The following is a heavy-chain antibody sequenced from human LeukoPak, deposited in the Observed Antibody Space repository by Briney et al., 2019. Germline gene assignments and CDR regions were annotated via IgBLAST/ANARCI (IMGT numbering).Heavy chain of an antibody. J-gene: IGHJ4*02. Sequence: GGSLRLSCAASGXTFSSYGMHWVRQAPGKGLEWVAVIWYDGSNKYYADSVKGHLTISRDNSKNTLYLQMNSLRADDTAVYYCARDGCSGGSCYGIDYWGQGTLVTVSS. CDR2: IWYDGSNK. V-gene: IGHV3-33*01. CDR1: GXTFSSYG. CDR3: ARDGCSGGSCYGIDY. D-gene: IGHD2-15*01.